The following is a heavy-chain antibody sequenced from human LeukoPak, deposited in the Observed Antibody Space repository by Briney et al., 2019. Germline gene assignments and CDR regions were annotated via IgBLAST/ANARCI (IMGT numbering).Heavy chain of an antibody. CDR1: GYTFTGYY. Sequence: GASVKVSCKASGYTFTGYYMHWVRQAPGQGLEWMGWINPNSGGTNYAQKFQGRVTMTRDTSISTAYMELSRLRSDDTAVYYCARTLPPYFDWLLQNHYFDYWGQGTLVTVSS. V-gene: IGHV1-2*02. CDR2: INPNSGGT. CDR3: ARTLPPYFDWLLQNHYFDY. J-gene: IGHJ4*02. D-gene: IGHD3-9*01.